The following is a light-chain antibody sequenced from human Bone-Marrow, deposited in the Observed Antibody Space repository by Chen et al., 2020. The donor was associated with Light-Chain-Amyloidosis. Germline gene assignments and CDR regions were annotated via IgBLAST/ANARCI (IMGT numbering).Light chain of an antibody. CDR2: RNT. Sequence: QSVLTQPPSASGTPGQRVTISCSGTSSNIGSNYIYWYQQFPGTAPKLLIYRNTQRTSGVTARFSGSKSGPSASLAISGLRPEDEADYYCSAWDDSLSAVVFGGGTKLTVL. V-gene: IGLV1-47*01. J-gene: IGLJ2*01. CDR3: SAWDDSLSAVV. CDR1: SSNIGSNY.